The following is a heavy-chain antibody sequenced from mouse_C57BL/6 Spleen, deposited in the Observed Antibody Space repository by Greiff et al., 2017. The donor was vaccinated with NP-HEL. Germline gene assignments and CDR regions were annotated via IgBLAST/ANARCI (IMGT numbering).Heavy chain of an antibody. Sequence: EVQLKESGGGLVKPGGSLKLSCAASGFTFSSYAMSWVRQTPEKRLEWVATISDGGSYTYYPDNVKGRFTISRDNAKNNLYLQMSHLKSEDTAMYYCARAYGYDGWNAMDDWGQGTSVTVSS. D-gene: IGHD2-2*01. CDR1: GFTFSSYA. CDR2: ISDGGSYT. CDR3: ARAYGYDGWNAMDD. V-gene: IGHV5-4*01. J-gene: IGHJ4*01.